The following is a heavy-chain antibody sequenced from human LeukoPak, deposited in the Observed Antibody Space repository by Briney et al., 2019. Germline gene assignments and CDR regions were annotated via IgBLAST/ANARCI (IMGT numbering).Heavy chain of an antibody. CDR1: GGSISSYY. CDR3: ARSLGMEWLFTDY. D-gene: IGHD3-3*01. Sequence: SETLSLTCTVSGGSISSYYWSWIRQPPGKGVEWIGEINHSGSTNYNPSLKSRVTISVDTSKNQFSLKLSSVTAADTAVYYCARSLGMEWLFTDYWGQGTLVTVSS. V-gene: IGHV4-34*01. J-gene: IGHJ4*02. CDR2: INHSGST.